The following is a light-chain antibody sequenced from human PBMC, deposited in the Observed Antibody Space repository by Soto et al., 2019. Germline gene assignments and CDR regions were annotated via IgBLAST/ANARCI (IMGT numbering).Light chain of an antibody. CDR3: HQYNNWPYT. V-gene: IGKV3-15*01. J-gene: IGKJ2*01. CDR2: GAS. CDR1: QSVSSN. Sequence: EIVMTQSPATLSVSPGARATLSCRASQSVSSNSAWYQQKPGQAPRLLIYGASTRATGIPARFSGSGSGTEFTLTISSLQSEDFAVYYCHQYNNWPYTFGQGTKLEI.